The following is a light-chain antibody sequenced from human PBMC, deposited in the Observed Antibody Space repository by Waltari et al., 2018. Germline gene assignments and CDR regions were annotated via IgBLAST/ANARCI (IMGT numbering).Light chain of an antibody. CDR2: KAS. CDR1: QSISSW. CDR3: QQYNSYPLT. V-gene: IGKV1-5*03. Sequence: DIQMTQSPSPLSASVGDRVTLTCRASQSISSWLAWYQQKPGKAPKLLIYKASSLESGVPSRFSGSGSGTEFTLTISSLQPDDFATYYCQQYNSYPLTFGGGTKVEIK. J-gene: IGKJ4*01.